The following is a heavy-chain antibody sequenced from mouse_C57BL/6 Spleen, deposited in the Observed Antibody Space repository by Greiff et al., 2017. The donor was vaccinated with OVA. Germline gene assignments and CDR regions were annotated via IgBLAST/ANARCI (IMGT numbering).Heavy chain of an antibody. V-gene: IGHV1-54*01. D-gene: IGHD2-12*01. Sequence: VQGVESGAELVRPGTSVKVSCKASGYAFTNYLIEWVKQRPGQGLEWIGVINPGSGGTNYNEKLKGKATLTAYKSSSTAYMQLSSLTSEDSAVYVCARLRRDYYAMDYWGQGTSVTVSS. CDR3: ARLRRDYYAMDY. CDR1: GYAFTNYL. CDR2: INPGSGGT. J-gene: IGHJ4*01.